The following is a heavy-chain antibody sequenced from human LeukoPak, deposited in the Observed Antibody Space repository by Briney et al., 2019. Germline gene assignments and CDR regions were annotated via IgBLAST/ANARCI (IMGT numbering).Heavy chain of an antibody. Sequence: GGSLRLSCEASGFTFSNYAMNWVRQAPGKGLEWVSSISGSGGNTYYAASVKGRFTISRDNSKNTLSLQMNSLRAEDTAVYYCAKDHDYYASGPIWGQGTMVTASS. CDR1: GFTFSNYA. J-gene: IGHJ3*02. D-gene: IGHD3-10*01. CDR2: ISGSGGNT. V-gene: IGHV3-23*01. CDR3: AKDHDYYASGPI.